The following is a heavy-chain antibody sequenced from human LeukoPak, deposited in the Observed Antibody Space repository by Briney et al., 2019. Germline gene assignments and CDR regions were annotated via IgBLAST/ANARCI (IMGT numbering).Heavy chain of an antibody. J-gene: IGHJ4*02. V-gene: IGHV3-23*01. D-gene: IGHD6-25*01. CDR3: AKDPRGYSSGY. CDR1: GFTFSSYA. Sequence: GGSLRLSCAASGFTFSSYAMGWVRQAPGKWLEWVSGISGSGGSTYYAGSVKGRFTISRDNSKNTLYLQMNSLRAEDTAVYYCAKDPRGYSSGYWGQGTLVTVSS. CDR2: ISGSGGST.